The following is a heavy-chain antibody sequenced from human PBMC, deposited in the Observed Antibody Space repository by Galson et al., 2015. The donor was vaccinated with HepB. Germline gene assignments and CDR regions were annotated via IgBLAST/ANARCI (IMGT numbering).Heavy chain of an antibody. CDR2: INPNSGGT. Sequence: SVQVSCKASGYTFTGYYMHWVRQAPGQGLEWMGWINPNSGGTNYAQKFQGRVTMTRDTSISTAYMELSRLRSDDTAVYYCARVGAVAGTETAFRYFQLWGQGTLVTVSS. CDR3: ARVGAVAGTETAFRYFQL. CDR1: GYTFTGYY. V-gene: IGHV1-2*02. D-gene: IGHD6-19*01. J-gene: IGHJ1*01.